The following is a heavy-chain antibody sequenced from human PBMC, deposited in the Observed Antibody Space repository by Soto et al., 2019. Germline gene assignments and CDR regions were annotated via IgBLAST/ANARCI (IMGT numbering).Heavy chain of an antibody. CDR3: VKGGDGSGWYWGFDY. CDR2: ISGNGGST. V-gene: IGHV3-64D*06. D-gene: IGHD6-13*01. J-gene: IGHJ4*01. Sequence: GGSLRLSCSASGFSFSNFAFNWVRQAPGKGLEYVSGISGNGGSTFYADSVKGRSTISRDNSKNTVYLQVSSLRPEDTAFYYCVKGGDGSGWYWGFDYWGQGTLVTVSS. CDR1: GFSFSNFA.